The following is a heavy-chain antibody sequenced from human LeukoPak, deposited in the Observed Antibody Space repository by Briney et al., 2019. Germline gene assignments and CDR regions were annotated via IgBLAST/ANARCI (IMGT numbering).Heavy chain of an antibody. CDR2: IDTAGGT. J-gene: IGHJ2*01. D-gene: IGHD2-21*02. CDR3: AREGFCGGDCPGYFDL. CDR1: GFTFSNYD. V-gene: IGHV3-13*04. Sequence: PGGSLRLSCAASGFTFSNYDMHWVRQTTGKCLEWVSAIDTAGGTYYPGSVEGRFTISRENAKNSFHLQMNSLRAADTAVYYCAREGFCGGDCPGYFDLWGRGTLVTVSS.